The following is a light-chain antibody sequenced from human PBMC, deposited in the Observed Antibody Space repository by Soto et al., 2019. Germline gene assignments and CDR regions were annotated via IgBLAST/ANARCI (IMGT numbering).Light chain of an antibody. Sequence: EIVLTQSPATLSLSPGERATLSCRASQSVASYLAWYQQKPGQAPRLLIYDTSNRATGIPARFSGGGYGTDFTLTISSLEPEDFAVYYCQQRSNCPPYTFGQGTKLEIK. CDR3: QQRSNCPPYT. J-gene: IGKJ2*01. V-gene: IGKV3-11*01. CDR2: DTS. CDR1: QSVASY.